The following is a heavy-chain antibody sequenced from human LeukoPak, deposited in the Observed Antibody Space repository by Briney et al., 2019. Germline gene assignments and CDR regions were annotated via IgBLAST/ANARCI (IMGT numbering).Heavy chain of an antibody. V-gene: IGHV3-30*04. CDR2: ISFDETHQ. CDR1: GFNFAQSS. J-gene: IGHJ5*02. D-gene: IGHD2-21*01. CDR3: ARRKLTCLAT. Sequence: PGGSLRLSCAASGFNFAQSSMHWVRQAPGKGLEWLAVISFDETHQNYAESVKGRFTISRDNSKNTLDLQMNSLRGDDTAVYYYARRKLTCLATWGQGTLVTVSS.